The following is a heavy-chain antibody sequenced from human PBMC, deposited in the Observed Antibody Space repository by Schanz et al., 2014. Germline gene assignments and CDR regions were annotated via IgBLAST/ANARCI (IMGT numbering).Heavy chain of an antibody. CDR1: GFTFSSYA. D-gene: IGHD1-7*01. CDR2: SSYDVSIK. V-gene: IGHV3-30*04. Sequence: QVQLVESGGGVVQPGRSLRLSCAASGFTFSSYAMRWVRQAPGKGLEWVALSSYDVSIKDYSDSVKGRFTISRDNSKDTMYMQMNSLRDEDTAVYYCAKELRPGTERPRGNFDYWGQGTLVTVSS. CDR3: AKELRPGTERPRGNFDY. J-gene: IGHJ4*02.